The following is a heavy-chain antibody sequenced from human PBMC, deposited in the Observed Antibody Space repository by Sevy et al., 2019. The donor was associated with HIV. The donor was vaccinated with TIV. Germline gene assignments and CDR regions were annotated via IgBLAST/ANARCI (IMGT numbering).Heavy chain of an antibody. D-gene: IGHD6-19*01. V-gene: IGHV6-1*01. CDR1: GDSVSSNSAA. CDR3: ARGIAVAGMAFDV. Sequence: SETLSLTCAISGDSVSSNSAAWNWIRQSPSRGLEWLGRTYSRSNWYNDYAVSLKSRITINPDTSKNQFSLQLNTVTPEDTAVYYCARGIAVAGMAFDVWGQGTMVTVSS. CDR2: TYSRSNWYN. J-gene: IGHJ3*01.